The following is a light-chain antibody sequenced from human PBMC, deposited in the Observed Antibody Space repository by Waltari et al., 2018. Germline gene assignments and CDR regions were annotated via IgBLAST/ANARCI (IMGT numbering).Light chain of an antibody. CDR2: GNN. J-gene: IGLJ1*01. Sequence: QSVLAQPPSVSGAPGQRVTISCTGSSSNIGAGYDVPWYQQLPGTAPKLLIFGNNNRPSGVPDRFSGSKSGTSASLAITGLQAEDEADYYCQSYDSSLSGSEVFGTGTKVTVL. CDR1: SSNIGAGYD. V-gene: IGLV1-40*01. CDR3: QSYDSSLSGSEV.